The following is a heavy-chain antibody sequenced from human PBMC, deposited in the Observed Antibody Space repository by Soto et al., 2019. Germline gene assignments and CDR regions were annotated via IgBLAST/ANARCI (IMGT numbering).Heavy chain of an antibody. CDR1: GFTFSSYA. J-gene: IGHJ6*02. Sequence: QVQLVESGGGVVQPGRSLRLSCAASGFTFSSYAMHWVRQAPGKGLEWVAVISYDGSNKYYADSVKGRFTISRDNSKNPLYLQMNSLRAEDTAVYYCARDNYHGIYYYYYGMDVWGQGTTVTVSS. D-gene: IGHD2-2*01. V-gene: IGHV3-30-3*01. CDR2: ISYDGSNK. CDR3: ARDNYHGIYYYYYGMDV.